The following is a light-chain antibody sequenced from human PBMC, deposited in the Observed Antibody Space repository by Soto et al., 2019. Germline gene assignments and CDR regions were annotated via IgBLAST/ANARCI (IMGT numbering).Light chain of an antibody. CDR1: QGINNY. J-gene: IGKJ4*01. Sequence: DIQLTQSPSFLSASVGDRVTITCRVSQGINNYLVWYQQKPGNAPNLLIYATSTLQSGVSSRFSGSGSGTEFTLTISGPQPEDFATYYCQQSASTPLTFGGGTKVEIK. CDR2: ATS. CDR3: QQSASTPLT. V-gene: IGKV1-39*01.